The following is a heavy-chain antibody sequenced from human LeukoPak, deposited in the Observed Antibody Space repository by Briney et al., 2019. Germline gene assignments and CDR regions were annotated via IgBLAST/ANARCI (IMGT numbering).Heavy chain of an antibody. V-gene: IGHV3-53*01. D-gene: IGHD6-13*01. Sequence: PGGSLRLSCAASGSIVSSNYMSWVRQAPGKGLECVSVLYGGGGTYYADSVKGRFTISRDKSKNTLYLQMNSLRAEDTAVYYCAAAGASNGGAFDIWGQGTMVTVSS. CDR1: GSIVSSNY. CDR3: AAAGASNGGAFDI. J-gene: IGHJ3*02. CDR2: LYGGGGT.